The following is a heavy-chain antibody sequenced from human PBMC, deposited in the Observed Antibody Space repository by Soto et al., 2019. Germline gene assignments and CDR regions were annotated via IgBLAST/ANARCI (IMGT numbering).Heavy chain of an antibody. Sequence: PGGSLRLSCAASGFTFSNAWISWVRQAPWKGLEWVGRIKSKTDGGTTDYAAPVKGRFTISRDDSKNTLYLQMNSLKTEDTAVYYCTTDGGDYTNYFDYLGQGTLVTVSS. CDR1: GFTFSNAW. V-gene: IGHV3-15*01. CDR3: TTDGGDYTNYFDY. D-gene: IGHD4-17*01. J-gene: IGHJ4*02. CDR2: IKSKTDGGTT.